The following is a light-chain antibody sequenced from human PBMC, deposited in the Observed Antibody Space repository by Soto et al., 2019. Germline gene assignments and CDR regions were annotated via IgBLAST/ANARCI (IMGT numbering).Light chain of an antibody. CDR3: QSYDSSLRGV. CDR1: NSDIGAGYD. CDR2: ANY. V-gene: IGLV1-40*01. J-gene: IGLJ1*01. Sequence: QSVLTQPPSVSGAPGQRVTISCTGGNSDIGAGYDVHWYQQLPGAAPKLVIYANYNRPSGVPDRFSASKSGTSASLAITGLQADDEADYYCQSYDSSLRGVFGTGTKVTVL.